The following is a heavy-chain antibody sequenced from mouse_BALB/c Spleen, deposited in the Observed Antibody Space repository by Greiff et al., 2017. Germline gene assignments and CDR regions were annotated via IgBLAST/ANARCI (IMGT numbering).Heavy chain of an antibody. CDR1: GFNIKDTY. Sequence: VQLQQSGAELVKPGASVKLSCTASGFNIKDTYMHWVKQRPEQGLEWIGRIDPANGNTIYDPKFQGKASITADTSSNTAYLQLSSLTSEDTAVYYCARMDYYVYWGQGTTLTVSS. CDR2: IDPANGNT. D-gene: IGHD1-1*01. CDR3: ARMDYYVY. J-gene: IGHJ2*01. V-gene: IGHV14-3*02.